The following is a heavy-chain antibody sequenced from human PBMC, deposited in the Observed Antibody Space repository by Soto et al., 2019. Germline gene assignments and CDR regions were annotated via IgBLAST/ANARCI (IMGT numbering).Heavy chain of an antibody. CDR3: AREGLSTVHPS. CDR2: ISSSSYI. CDR1: GFTFSAYS. D-gene: IGHD1-1*01. Sequence: PGGSLRLSCAASGFTFSAYSMNWVRQAPGKGLEWVSSISSSSYISYADSVKGRFTISRDNARNSLYLQMNSLRAEDTAVYYCAREGLSTVHPSWGQGTLVTVSS. V-gene: IGHV3-21*01. J-gene: IGHJ5*02.